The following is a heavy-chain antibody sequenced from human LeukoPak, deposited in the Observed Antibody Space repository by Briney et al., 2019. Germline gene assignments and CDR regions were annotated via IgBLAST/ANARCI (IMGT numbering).Heavy chain of an antibody. CDR2: IYPGDSDT. CDR3: ARTFSPVNTAMDVNFDY. D-gene: IGHD5-18*01. Sequence: GESLKISCKGSGYSFTTYWIAWVRQMPGKGLEWMGIIYPGDSDTRYSPSFQGQVTISADNSISTAYLQWSSLKASDTAMYYCARTFSPVNTAMDVNFDYWGQGTLVTVSS. CDR1: GYSFTTYW. V-gene: IGHV5-51*01. J-gene: IGHJ4*02.